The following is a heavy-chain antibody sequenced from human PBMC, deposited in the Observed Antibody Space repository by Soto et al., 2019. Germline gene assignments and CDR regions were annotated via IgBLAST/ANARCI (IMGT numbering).Heavy chain of an antibody. Sequence: EVQLLESGGGLVQPGGSLRLSCAASGFTFSNYAMNWVRQAPGKGLEWVSVISGSGSSTYYADSVKGRFSISRDHSKNPLYLQMSSLRAAETAVYYCARRSPSWAFDIWGQGTMVTVSS. D-gene: IGHD2-15*01. CDR3: ARRSPSWAFDI. CDR1: GFTFSNYA. J-gene: IGHJ3*02. CDR2: ISGSGSST. V-gene: IGHV3-23*01.